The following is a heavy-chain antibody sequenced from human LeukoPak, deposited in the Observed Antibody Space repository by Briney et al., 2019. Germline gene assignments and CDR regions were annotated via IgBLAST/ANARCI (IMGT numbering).Heavy chain of an antibody. D-gene: IGHD3-22*01. CDR3: ARHLRGYPFDC. J-gene: IGHJ4*02. V-gene: IGHV4-39*01. Sequence: SETLSLTCTVSGASISSSSNYGGWVRQPPGAGLGWIGSIYFSGSTNYNPALKSRVAISVDTSKNQFSLKLSSFTAAGTPVYYCARHLRGYPFDCWGQGTLVTVSS. CDR1: GASISSSSNY. CDR2: IYFSGST.